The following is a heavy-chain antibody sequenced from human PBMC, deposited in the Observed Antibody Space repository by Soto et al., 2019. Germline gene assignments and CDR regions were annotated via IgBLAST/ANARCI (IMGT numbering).Heavy chain of an antibody. J-gene: IGHJ4*02. CDR1: GDSISSNSAA. Sequence: QTLSLTCTISGDSISSNSAAWNWIRQSPSRGFEWMGRTYYRSRWYHDYAVSVKSRIIINPDTSKNQVSLQLNSVTPDDTAVYYCASYRYDYWGQGTVVTVSS. V-gene: IGHV6-1*01. CDR2: TYYRSRWYH. D-gene: IGHD4-4*01. CDR3: ASYRYDY.